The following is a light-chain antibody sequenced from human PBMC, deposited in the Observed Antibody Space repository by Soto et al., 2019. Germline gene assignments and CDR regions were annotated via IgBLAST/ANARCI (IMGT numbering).Light chain of an antibody. Sequence: EIVLPQSSATLSLSPGERATLSCRASQSVSSYLAWYQQKPGQAPRLLIYDASNRATGIPARFGGSGSGTDFTLTISSLEPEDFAVYYCQQRSDWPYTFGQGTKLEIK. CDR1: QSVSSY. J-gene: IGKJ2*01. CDR3: QQRSDWPYT. CDR2: DAS. V-gene: IGKV3-11*01.